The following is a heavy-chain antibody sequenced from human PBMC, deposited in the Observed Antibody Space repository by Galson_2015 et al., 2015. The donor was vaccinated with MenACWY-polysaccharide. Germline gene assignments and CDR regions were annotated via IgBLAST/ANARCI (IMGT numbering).Heavy chain of an antibody. V-gene: IGHV1-69*13. J-gene: IGHJ4*02. CDR2: IIPIFGTA. Sequence: SVKVSCKASGGTFSSYAISWVRQAPGQGLEWMGGIIPIFGTANYAQKFQGRVTITADESTSTAYMELSSLRSEDTAVYYCALGGAGNYFDYWGQGTLVPVSS. CDR1: GGTFSSYA. D-gene: IGHD1-26*01. CDR3: ALGGAGNYFDY.